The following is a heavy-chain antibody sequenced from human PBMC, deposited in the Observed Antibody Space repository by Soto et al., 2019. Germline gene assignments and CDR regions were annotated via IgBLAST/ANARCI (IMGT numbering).Heavy chain of an antibody. Sequence: GASVKVSCKASGYTLTGYYIHWVRQAPGQGLEWVGWINPDSGGSNLAQRFQGRVTMTNDTSINTAYMELSSLRSDDTAVYYCAIRTGQLAIIAEFDGDWFFEVWGRGTLVTVSS. J-gene: IGHJ2*01. CDR1: GYTLTGYY. D-gene: IGHD2-2*01. V-gene: IGHV1-2*02. CDR3: AIRTGQLAIIAEFDGDWFFEV. CDR2: INPDSGGS.